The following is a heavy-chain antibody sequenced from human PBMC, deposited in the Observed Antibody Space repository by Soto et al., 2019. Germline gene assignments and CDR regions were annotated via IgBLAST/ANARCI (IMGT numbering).Heavy chain of an antibody. J-gene: IGHJ6*02. Sequence: SLRLSCTASGSTFSSSAMSWVRQAPGRGLEWVSGISGSGAGTYYADSVKGRFTISRDNSKNTLYLQMSGLRAEDTAVYYCAKGPTIFGAVISFDYYYGMYVWGQGTPVTVSS. CDR1: GSTFSSSA. CDR3: AKGPTIFGAVISFDYYYGMYV. D-gene: IGHD3-3*01. CDR2: ISGSGAGT. V-gene: IGHV3-23*01.